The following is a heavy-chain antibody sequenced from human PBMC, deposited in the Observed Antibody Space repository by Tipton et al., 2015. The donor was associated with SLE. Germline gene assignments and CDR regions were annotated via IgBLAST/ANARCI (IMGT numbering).Heavy chain of an antibody. CDR2: IYSGGST. V-gene: IGHV3-53*04. J-gene: IGHJ5*02. CDR1: GFTVSSNY. D-gene: IGHD4-11*01. CDR3: AREARTVNNWFDP. Sequence: GSLRLSCAASGFTVSSNYMSWVRQAPGKGLEWVSVIYSGGSTYYADSVKGRFTISRHNSKNTLYLQMNSLRAEDTAVYYCAREARTVNNWFDPWGQGTLVTVSS.